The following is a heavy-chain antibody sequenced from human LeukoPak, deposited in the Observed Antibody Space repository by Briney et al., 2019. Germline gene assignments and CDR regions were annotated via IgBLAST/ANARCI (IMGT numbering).Heavy chain of an antibody. Sequence: GGSLRLSCAASGFTFSSYDMHWVRQAPGKRLDWVAVISYDGSSKYYADSLKGRFTISRDNSKNTLYLQMNSLRADDTAVYYCARGQRAHVEWYYYMDVWGKGTTVTVSS. V-gene: IGHV3-30*03. D-gene: IGHD1-26*01. CDR1: GFTFSSYD. J-gene: IGHJ6*03. CDR3: ARGQRAHVEWYYYMDV. CDR2: ISYDGSSK.